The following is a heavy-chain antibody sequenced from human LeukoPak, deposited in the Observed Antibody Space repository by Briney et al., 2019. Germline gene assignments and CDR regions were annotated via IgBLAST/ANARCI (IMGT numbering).Heavy chain of an antibody. V-gene: IGHV5-51*01. Sequence: GESLQISCKGSGYSINNYWIGWVRQMPGKGLEWMGIIYPADSDIRYSPSFQGQVTISADKSISSAYLQWSSLKASDTAMYYCVRSPACSSGTCYPNWFDPWGQGTLVTVSS. CDR1: GYSINNYW. D-gene: IGHD2-15*01. J-gene: IGHJ5*02. CDR2: IYPADSDI. CDR3: VRSPACSSGTCYPNWFDP.